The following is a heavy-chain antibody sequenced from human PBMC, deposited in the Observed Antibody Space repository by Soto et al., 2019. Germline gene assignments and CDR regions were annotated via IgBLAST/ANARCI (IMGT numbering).Heavy chain of an antibody. V-gene: IGHV3-9*01. CDR3: AKAQGFGELFPSAHYYGMDV. D-gene: IGHD3-10*01. Sequence: EVQLVESGGGLVQPGRSLRLSCAASGFTFDDYAMHWVRQAPGKGLEWVSGISWNSGSIGYADSVKGRFTISRDNAKNSLYLQMNSLRAEDTALYYCAKAQGFGELFPSAHYYGMDVWGQGTTVTVSS. J-gene: IGHJ6*02. CDR1: GFTFDDYA. CDR2: ISWNSGSI.